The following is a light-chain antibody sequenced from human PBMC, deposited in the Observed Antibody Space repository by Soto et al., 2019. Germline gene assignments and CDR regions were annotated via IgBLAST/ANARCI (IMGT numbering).Light chain of an antibody. Sequence: VVLTQSPVSLSLSPGERTTLPCRASQSFRGLLAWYQQKPGQAPRLLIYGTSTRAAGIPARFSGSGSGTDFTLTISSLQPEDVASYYCQQYGISVLMFGQGT. V-gene: IGKV3-15*01. J-gene: IGKJ1*01. CDR2: GTS. CDR3: QQYGISVLM. CDR1: QSFRGL.